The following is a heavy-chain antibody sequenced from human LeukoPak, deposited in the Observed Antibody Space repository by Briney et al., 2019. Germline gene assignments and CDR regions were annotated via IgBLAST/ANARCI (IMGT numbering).Heavy chain of an antibody. CDR3: ARDPGFLQSDY. Sequence: ASVTVSCKASGYSFTTYRIHWVRQAPGQGLEWMGCMNPDSGVTGYAQRFQGRVTMTRDTSINTAYMQLTGLKSDDTAVYFCARDPGFLQSDYWGQGTLVTVPS. J-gene: IGHJ4*02. CDR2: MNPDSGVT. D-gene: IGHD5-24*01. CDR1: GYSFTTYR. V-gene: IGHV1-2*02.